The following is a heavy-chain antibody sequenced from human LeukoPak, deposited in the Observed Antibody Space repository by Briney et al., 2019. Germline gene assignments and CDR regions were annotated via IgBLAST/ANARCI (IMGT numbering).Heavy chain of an antibody. CDR2: INHSGST. J-gene: IGHJ6*04. V-gene: IGHV4-34*01. D-gene: IGHD3/OR15-3a*01. CDR3: ARGLKLRTGYSV. Sequence: SETLPLTCAVYGGSFSGYYWSWIRQPPGKGLEWIGEINHSGSTNYNPSLKSRVTISVDTSKNQFSLKLSSVTAADTAVYYCARGLKLRTGYSVWGKGTTVTVSS. CDR1: GGSFSGYY.